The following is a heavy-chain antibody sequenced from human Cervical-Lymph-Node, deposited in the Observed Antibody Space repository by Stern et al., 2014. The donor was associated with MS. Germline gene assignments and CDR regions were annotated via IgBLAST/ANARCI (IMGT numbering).Heavy chain of an antibody. CDR1: GFTFTSSA. Sequence: QMQLVQSGPEVKKPGTSVKVSCKASGFTFTSSAVQWVRQARGQRLEWIGWVGVGSGNTNYAQKFQESVTITRDMSTSTAYMELSSLRSEDTAVYYCAAEPMYYYDSVGAFDIWGQGTMVTVSS. CDR2: VGVGSGNT. V-gene: IGHV1-58*01. D-gene: IGHD3-22*01. CDR3: AAEPMYYYDSVGAFDI. J-gene: IGHJ3*02.